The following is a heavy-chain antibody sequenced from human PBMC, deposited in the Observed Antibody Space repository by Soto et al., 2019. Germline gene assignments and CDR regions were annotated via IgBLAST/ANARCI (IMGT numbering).Heavy chain of an antibody. CDR1: GFTFGDYA. D-gene: IGHD6-6*01. J-gene: IGHJ6*03. CDR2: IRSKAYGGTT. CDR3: TRGGEYSTPPRDYYYYMYV. V-gene: IGHV3-49*03. Sequence: SLRLSCTASGFTFGDYAMSWFRQAPGKGLEWVGFIRSKAYGGTTEYAASVKGRFTISRDDSKSIAYLQMNSLKTEDTAVYYCTRGGEYSTPPRDYYYYMYVWGKGTTVPVSS.